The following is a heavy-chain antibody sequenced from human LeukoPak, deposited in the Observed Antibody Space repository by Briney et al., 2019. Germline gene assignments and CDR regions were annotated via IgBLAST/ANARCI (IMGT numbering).Heavy chain of an antibody. Sequence: SETLSLTCAVYAGSFSGYYWTWIRQAPGKGLEWIGEINPSGRISYNPSLKRRITTSVDASKNQVSWNTRSLAAAETAVYYCARGRQEVSMIVVVMTAVSYYLDVWGKGTTVTVS. CDR3: ARGRQEVSMIVVVMTAVSYYLDV. D-gene: IGHD3-22*01. CDR1: AGSFSGYY. V-gene: IGHV4-34*01. CDR2: INPSGRI. J-gene: IGHJ6*03.